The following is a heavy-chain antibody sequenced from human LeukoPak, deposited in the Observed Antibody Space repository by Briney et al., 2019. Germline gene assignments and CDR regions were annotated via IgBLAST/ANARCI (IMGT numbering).Heavy chain of an antibody. Sequence: GGSLRLSCAASGFTFSSYSMNWVRQAPGKGLEWVSSISSSSYIYNADSVKGRFTISRDNAKNSLFLQMNSLRAEDTAVYYCARGNTIIGMVHFDHWGQGTLVTVSS. CDR1: GFTFSSYS. CDR3: ARGNTIIGMVHFDH. V-gene: IGHV3-21*01. CDR2: ISSSSYI. D-gene: IGHD3-9*01. J-gene: IGHJ4*02.